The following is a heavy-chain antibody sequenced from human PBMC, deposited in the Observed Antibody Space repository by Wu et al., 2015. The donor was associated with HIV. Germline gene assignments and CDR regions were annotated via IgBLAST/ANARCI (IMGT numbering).Heavy chain of an antibody. CDR2: VDPEDGET. V-gene: IGHV1-69-2*01. Sequence: EVQLVQSGAEVKKPGATVKISCKASGYRFTENYMHWVKQAPGKGLEWVGLVDPEDGETIYAEKFQGRVTITADTSTDTAYMELSSLRSEDTAVYYCATSALTMPFLLWCMDVWGQGTTVTVSS. J-gene: IGHJ6*02. CDR3: ATSALTMPFLLWCMDV. CDR1: GYRFTENY. D-gene: IGHD2/OR15-2a*01.